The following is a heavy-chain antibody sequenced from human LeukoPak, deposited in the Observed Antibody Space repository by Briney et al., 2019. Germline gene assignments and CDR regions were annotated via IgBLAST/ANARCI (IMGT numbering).Heavy chain of an antibody. CDR2: IYYSGST. CDR1: GGSISSYY. V-gene: IGHV4-59*12. CDR3: ARGRGYYDRSYMDV. J-gene: IGHJ6*03. D-gene: IGHD3-22*01. Sequence: PSETLSLTCTVSGGSISSYYWSWIRQPPGKGLEWIGYIYYSGSTNYNPSLKSRVTISVDTSKNQFSLKLSSVTAADTAVYYCARGRGYYDRSYMDVWGKGTTVTVSS.